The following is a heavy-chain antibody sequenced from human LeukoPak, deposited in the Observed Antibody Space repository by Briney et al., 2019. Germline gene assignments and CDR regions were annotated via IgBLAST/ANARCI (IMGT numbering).Heavy chain of an antibody. Sequence: SETLSLTCTVSGGSISSYYWSWIRQPPGKGLEWIGYIYYSGSTNYNPSLKSRVTISVDTSKNQFSLKLSSVTAADTAVYYCARDGYSSSPTGYFDYWGQGTPVTVSS. CDR2: IYYSGST. V-gene: IGHV4-59*01. CDR3: ARDGYSSSPTGYFDY. D-gene: IGHD6-13*01. CDR1: GGSISSYY. J-gene: IGHJ4*02.